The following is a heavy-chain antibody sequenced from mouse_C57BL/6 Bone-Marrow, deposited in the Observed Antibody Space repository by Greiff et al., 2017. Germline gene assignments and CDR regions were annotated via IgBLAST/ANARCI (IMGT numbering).Heavy chain of an antibody. D-gene: IGHD2-3*01. Sequence: VQLQESGGGLVQPGGSLKLSCAASGFTFSDYGMAWVRQAPRKGPEWVAFISNLAYSIYYADTVTGRFTISRENAKNTLYLEMSSLRSEDTAMYYCARHDDGYHWYFDVWGTGATVTVSS. CDR2: ISNLAYSI. J-gene: IGHJ1*03. V-gene: IGHV5-15*01. CDR1: GFTFSDYG. CDR3: ARHDDGYHWYFDV.